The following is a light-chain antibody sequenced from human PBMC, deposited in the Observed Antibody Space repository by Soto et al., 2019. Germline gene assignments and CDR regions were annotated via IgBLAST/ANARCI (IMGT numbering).Light chain of an antibody. Sequence: QSALTKPASVSGSPGQSITISCTGTSSDVGGYNYVSWYQQLPGKAPKLMIYEVSNRPSGVSNRFSGSKSGNTASLTISGLQAEDEADYYCSSYTGSSTPYVFGTGTKLTVL. CDR3: SSYTGSSTPYV. CDR1: SSDVGGYNY. CDR2: EVS. V-gene: IGLV2-14*01. J-gene: IGLJ1*01.